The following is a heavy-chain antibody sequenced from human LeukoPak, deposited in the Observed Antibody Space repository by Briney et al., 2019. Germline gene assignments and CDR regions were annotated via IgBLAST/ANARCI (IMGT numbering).Heavy chain of an antibody. CDR1: GYTLTELS. D-gene: IGHD3-10*01. CDR3: AKDLDKEVRGVIC. J-gene: IGHJ4*02. CDR2: ISGSGGDT. Sequence: ASVKVSCKVSGYTLTELSMHWVRQAPGKGLEWVSAISGSGGDTYYVDSVKGRFTISRDNSKNTLYLQMNSLRAEDTAVYYCAKDLDKEVRGVICWGQGTLVTVSS. V-gene: IGHV3-23*01.